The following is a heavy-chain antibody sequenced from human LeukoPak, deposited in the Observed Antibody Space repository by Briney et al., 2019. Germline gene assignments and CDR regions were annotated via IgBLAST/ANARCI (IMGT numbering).Heavy chain of an antibody. Sequence: ASVMVSCKASGYIFTHYGISWRREAPGQGLEWMSWISANNGETRYAQNFQGRVTMTTDTSTTTAYMELRSLRSDDTAVYYCARVPPSTRQLFRSDYWGQGTQVTVSS. CDR2: ISANNGET. J-gene: IGHJ4*02. V-gene: IGHV1-18*04. CDR3: ARVPPSTRQLFRSDY. D-gene: IGHD5-18*01. CDR1: GYIFTHYG.